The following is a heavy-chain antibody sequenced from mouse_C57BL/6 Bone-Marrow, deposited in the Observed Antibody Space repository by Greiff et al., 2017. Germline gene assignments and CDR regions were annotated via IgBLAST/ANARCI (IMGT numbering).Heavy chain of an antibody. D-gene: IGHD1-1*01. J-gene: IGHJ1*03. V-gene: IGHV1-19*01. CDR2: INPYNGGT. Sequence: EVQLQQSGPVLVKPGASVKMSCKASGYTFTDYYMNWVKQSHGKSLEWIGVINPYNGGTSYNQKFKGKATLTVDKSSSTAYMELNSLTSEDSAVYYCARYYYGSSSYFDVWGTGTTVTVSS. CDR3: ARYYYGSSSYFDV. CDR1: GYTFTDYY.